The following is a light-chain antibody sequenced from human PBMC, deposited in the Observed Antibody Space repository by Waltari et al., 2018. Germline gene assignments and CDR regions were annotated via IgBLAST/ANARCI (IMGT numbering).Light chain of an antibody. Sequence: EIVMTQSPATLSVSPGERATLSCRASPSISSNLAWYQHRPGQAPRLLIYDASTRATGIPARFSGSGSGTEFTLTISSLQSEDFALYYCQQYNNWPQTFGQGTKVEIE. CDR1: PSISSN. J-gene: IGKJ1*01. CDR2: DAS. V-gene: IGKV3-15*01. CDR3: QQYNNWPQT.